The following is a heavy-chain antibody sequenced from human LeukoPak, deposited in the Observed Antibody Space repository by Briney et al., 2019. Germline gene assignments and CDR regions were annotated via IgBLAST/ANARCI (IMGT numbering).Heavy chain of an antibody. Sequence: GGPMRLSGGASGFAFSSYNMNWVHKAPGKGLEWMSYISSNSSTIYYADSVKGRFTISRDTAKNSLNLQMNRLRDQDTAVYSCARDAGLGASTQRGEYYYYGIDVWGEGITVTASS. CDR2: ISSNSSTI. CDR1: GFAFSSYN. V-gene: IGHV3-48*02. D-gene: IGHD1-26*01. J-gene: IGHJ6*01. CDR3: ARDAGLGASTQRGEYYYYGIDV.